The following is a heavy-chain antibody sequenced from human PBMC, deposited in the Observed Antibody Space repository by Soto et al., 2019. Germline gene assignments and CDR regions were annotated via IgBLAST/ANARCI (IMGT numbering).Heavy chain of an antibody. V-gene: IGHV3-64*01. Sequence: EVQLVESGGGLVQPGGSLRLSCAASGFTFSSYAMHWVRQAPGKGLEYVSAISSNGGSTYYANSVKGRFTISRDNSKNTLDLQMGSLRAEDMAVYYCARAGYSSSWYYFDYWGQGTLVTVSS. CDR1: GFTFSSYA. CDR3: ARAGYSSSWYYFDY. J-gene: IGHJ4*02. D-gene: IGHD6-13*01. CDR2: ISSNGGST.